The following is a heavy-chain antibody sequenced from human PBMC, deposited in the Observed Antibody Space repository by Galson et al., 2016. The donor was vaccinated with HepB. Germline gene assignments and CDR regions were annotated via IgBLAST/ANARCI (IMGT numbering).Heavy chain of an antibody. V-gene: IGHV3-23*01. CDR3: VAGPPDRSGWRAWGDQYGMDV. Sequence: SLRLSCAASGFPFSDYAMNWVRQAPGKGLEWVSGISGSGGNTYYADSVKGRLTISRDNSKNTMFLQMNSLRAEVTALYYCVAGPPDRSGWRAWGDQYGMDVWGQGTTVTVSS. J-gene: IGHJ6*02. D-gene: IGHD6-25*01. CDR1: GFPFSDYA. CDR2: ISGSGGNT.